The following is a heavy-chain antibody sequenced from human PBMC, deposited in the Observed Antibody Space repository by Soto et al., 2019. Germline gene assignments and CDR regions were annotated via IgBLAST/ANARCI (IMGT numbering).Heavy chain of an antibody. CDR2: ISYDGSNK. CDR1: GFTFSSYA. CDR3: ATQVSGYYDSSGYFFRY. D-gene: IGHD3-22*01. Sequence: PGGSLRLSCAASGFTFSSYAMHWVRQAPGKGLEWVAVISYDGSNKYYADSVKGRFTISRDNSKNTLYLQMNSLRAEDTAVYYCATQVSGYYDSSGYFFRYWGQGTLVTVSS. V-gene: IGHV3-30-3*01. J-gene: IGHJ4*02.